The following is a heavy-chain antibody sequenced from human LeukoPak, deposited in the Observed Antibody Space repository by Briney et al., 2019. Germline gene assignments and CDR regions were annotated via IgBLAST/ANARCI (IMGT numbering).Heavy chain of an antibody. Sequence: SETLSLTCTVSGGSISSGSYYWSWIRQPAGKGLEWIGRIYTSGSTNYNPSLKSRVTISVDTSKNQFSLKLSSVTAADTAVYYCARGAAAGSHMDVWGKGTTVTVSS. V-gene: IGHV4-61*02. CDR1: GGSISSGSYY. CDR3: ARGAAAGSHMDV. J-gene: IGHJ6*03. D-gene: IGHD6-13*01. CDR2: IYTSGST.